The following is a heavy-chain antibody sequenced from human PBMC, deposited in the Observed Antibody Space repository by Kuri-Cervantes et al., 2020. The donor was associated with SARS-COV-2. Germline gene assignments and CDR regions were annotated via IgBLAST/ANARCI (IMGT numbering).Heavy chain of an antibody. V-gene: IGHV3-30*01. CDR3: AIAHPGSYYPFDF. Sequence: GGSLRLSCAASGFTFRSYAMHWVRQAPGKGLEWVAVISYDGNKKYYADSVKGRFSISRENSNNTLYLQMNSLSDEDTAVYFCAIAHPGSYYPFDFWGQGILVTVSS. CDR2: ISYDGNKK. J-gene: IGHJ4*02. CDR1: GFTFRSYA. D-gene: IGHD1-26*01.